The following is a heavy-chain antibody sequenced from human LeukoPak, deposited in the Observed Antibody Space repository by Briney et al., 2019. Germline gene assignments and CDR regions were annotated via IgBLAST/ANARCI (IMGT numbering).Heavy chain of an antibody. Sequence: ASVKVSCKASGYTLTNYVVHWVRQAPGQRPEWMGWINAGNGDTKYSPNFQGRVTITRDTSASTAYMELSSLTSEDTAQYYCARDDCGDTCYPGGYWGQGTLVTVSS. CDR2: INAGNGDT. V-gene: IGHV1-3*01. J-gene: IGHJ4*02. CDR3: ARDDCGDTCYPGGY. D-gene: IGHD2-21*01. CDR1: GYTLTNYV.